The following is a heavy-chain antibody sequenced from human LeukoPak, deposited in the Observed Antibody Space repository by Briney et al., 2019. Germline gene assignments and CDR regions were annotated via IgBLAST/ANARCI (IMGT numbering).Heavy chain of an antibody. CDR2: INPSGGST. CDR3: ARKLYYYDSSGHQVTPPVYFDY. Sequence: ASVKVSCKASGYTFTSYYMHWVRQAPGQGLEWMGIINPSGGSTSYAQKFQGRVTMTRDMSTSTVYMELSSLRSEDTAVYYCARKLYYYDSSGHQVTPPVYFDYWGQGTLVTVSS. J-gene: IGHJ4*02. V-gene: IGHV1-46*01. CDR1: GYTFTSYY. D-gene: IGHD3-22*01.